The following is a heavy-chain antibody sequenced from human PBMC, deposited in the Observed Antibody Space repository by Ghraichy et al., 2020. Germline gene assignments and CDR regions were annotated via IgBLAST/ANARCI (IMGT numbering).Heavy chain of an antibody. D-gene: IGHD3-3*01. V-gene: IGHV4-59*08. CDR2: IYYSGST. Sequence: SETLSLTCTVSGGSISSYYWSWIRQPPGKGLEWIGYIYYSGSTNYNPSLKSRVTISVDTSKNQFSLKLSSVTAADTAVYYCARHSYDFWSGSVGWEDYYMDVWGKGTTVTVSS. J-gene: IGHJ6*03. CDR1: GGSISSYY. CDR3: ARHSYDFWSGSVGWEDYYMDV.